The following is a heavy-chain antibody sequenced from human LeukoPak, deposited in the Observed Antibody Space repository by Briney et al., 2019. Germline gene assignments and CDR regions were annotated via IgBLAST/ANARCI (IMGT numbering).Heavy chain of an antibody. Sequence: SETLSLTCTVSGGSISSSSYYWGWIRQPPGKGLEWIGSIYYGGSTYYNPSLKRRVTISVDTSKNQFSLMLSSVTAADTAVYYCARHFGSKGYYFYYYMDVWGKGTTVTVSS. J-gene: IGHJ6*03. CDR1: GGSISSSSYY. CDR3: ARHFGSKGYYFYYYMDV. V-gene: IGHV4-39*01. CDR2: IYYGGST. D-gene: IGHD4-11*01.